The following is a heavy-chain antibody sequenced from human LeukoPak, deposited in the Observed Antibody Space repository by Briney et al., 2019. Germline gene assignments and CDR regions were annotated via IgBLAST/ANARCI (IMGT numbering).Heavy chain of an antibody. CDR1: GGSISSYY. V-gene: IGHV4-59*08. CDR2: IYYGGST. D-gene: IGHD6-19*01. CDR3: ARSAGYSSGWANPEYYFDY. Sequence: SETLSLTCTVSGGSISSYYWSWIRQPPGKGLEWIGYIYYGGSTNYNPSLKSRVTISVDTSKNQFSLKLSSVTAADTAVYYCARSAGYSSGWANPEYYFDYWGQGTLVTVSS. J-gene: IGHJ4*02.